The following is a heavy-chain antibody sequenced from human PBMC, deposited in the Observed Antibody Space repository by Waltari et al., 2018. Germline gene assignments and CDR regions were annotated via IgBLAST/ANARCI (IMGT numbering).Heavy chain of an antibody. Sequence: QLQLQESGPGLVKPSETLSLTCTVSGGSISSNNSYWGWIRQPPGKGLEWIGSIYYSGSTYYNPSLKSRVTISVDTSKNQFSLRLSSVTAADTAVYYCARADGSGSYYNFDYWGQGTLVTVSS. J-gene: IGHJ4*02. CDR2: IYYSGST. CDR1: GGSISSNNSY. V-gene: IGHV4-39*07. D-gene: IGHD3-10*01. CDR3: ARADGSGSYYNFDY.